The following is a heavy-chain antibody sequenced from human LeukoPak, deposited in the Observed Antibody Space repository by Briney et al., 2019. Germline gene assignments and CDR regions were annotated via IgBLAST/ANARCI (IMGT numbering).Heavy chain of an antibody. CDR2: IIPSGHTT. J-gene: IGHJ4*02. CDR3: AKDDRWLQFCC. Sequence: GGSLRLSCAASEFTFSSYNMNWVRQAPGKGLEWVSGIIPSGHTTYYADSVRGRFTIPRDNSRNTLYLQMNSLRAEDTAVYYCAKDDRWLQFCCWGQGTLVTVSA. CDR1: EFTFSSYN. D-gene: IGHD5-24*01. V-gene: IGHV3-23*01.